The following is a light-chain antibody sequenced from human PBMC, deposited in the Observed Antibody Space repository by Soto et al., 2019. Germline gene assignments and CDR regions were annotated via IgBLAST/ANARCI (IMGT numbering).Light chain of an antibody. J-gene: IGKJ1*01. CDR2: AAS. CDR3: QHTYSPPWT. Sequence: DIQMTQSPSSSSASIGDRVVITCRASQSLGTYLNWYQQKPGKAPDLLIYAASTLHSGVPSSSSRDESGKNFTLTITSLQPEDSALYYCQHTYSPPWTFGLGTKVEI. V-gene: IGKV1-39*01. CDR1: QSLGTY.